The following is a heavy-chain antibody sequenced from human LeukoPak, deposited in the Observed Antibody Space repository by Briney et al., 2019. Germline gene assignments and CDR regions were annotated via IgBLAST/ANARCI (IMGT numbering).Heavy chain of an antibody. V-gene: IGHV3-15*01. CDR3: TTDRGLTTVTAV. J-gene: IGHJ6*02. CDR2: IKSKSHGETT. Sequence: KPGGSLRLSCAASGLTFSDAWMSWVRQAPGKGLEWVGRIKSKSHGETTDYAAPVKGRFTISRDDSKNTRYLQMNSLKIEDTAVYYCTTDRGLTTVTAVWGQGTTVTVSS. CDR1: GLTFSDAW. D-gene: IGHD4-11*01.